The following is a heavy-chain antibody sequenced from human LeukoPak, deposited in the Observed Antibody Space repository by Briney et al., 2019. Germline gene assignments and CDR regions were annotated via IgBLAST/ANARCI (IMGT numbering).Heavy chain of an antibody. V-gene: IGHV3-15*01. D-gene: IGHD2-2*01. Sequence: GGSLRLSCAASGFTFSNAWMSWVRQAPGKGLEWVGRIKSKTDGGTTDYAAPVKGRFTISRDDSKNTLYLQMNSLTTEDTAVYYCTTVPAASYYYYMDVWGKGTTVTVSS. J-gene: IGHJ6*03. CDR1: GFTFSNAW. CDR2: IKSKTDGGTT. CDR3: TTVPAASYYYYMDV.